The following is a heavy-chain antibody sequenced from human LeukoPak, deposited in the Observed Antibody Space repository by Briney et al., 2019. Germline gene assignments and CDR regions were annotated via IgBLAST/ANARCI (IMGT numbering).Heavy chain of an antibody. CDR2: IKKDGSEK. CDR3: ARSRVRPHWFFDL. D-gene: IGHD4-23*01. J-gene: IGHJ2*01. Sequence: GSLRLSCAASGILFSSYWMSWVRHALGEGVGWVANIKKDGSEKYYVDSVKGRFTISRDNAKNSLYLQMNSLRAEDTAVYYCARSRVRPHWFFDLWGRGTLVTVSS. V-gene: IGHV3-7*01. CDR1: GILFSSYW.